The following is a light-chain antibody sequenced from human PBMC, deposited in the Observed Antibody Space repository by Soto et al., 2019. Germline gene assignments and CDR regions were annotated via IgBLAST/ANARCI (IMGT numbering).Light chain of an antibody. Sequence: DIQMIQSHSTLSASLRDRVNISWRASQSISSWLAWYQQKPGKAPKLLIYDASSLESGVPSRFGGSGSGTEFTLTISSLQPDDFATYYCQQYNSYFWSFGQGTEVDIK. CDR2: DAS. CDR1: QSISSW. CDR3: QQYNSYFWS. V-gene: IGKV1-5*01. J-gene: IGKJ1*01.